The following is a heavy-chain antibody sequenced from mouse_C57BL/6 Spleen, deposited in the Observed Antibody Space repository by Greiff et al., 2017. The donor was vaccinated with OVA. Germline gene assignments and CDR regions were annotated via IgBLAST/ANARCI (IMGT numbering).Heavy chain of an antibody. CDR1: GYTFTSYD. J-gene: IGHJ4*01. CDR2: IYPRDGST. V-gene: IGHV1-85*01. D-gene: IGHD2-3*01. CDR3: ASDGGDYAMDY. Sequence: VQLQQSGPELVKPGASVKLSCKASGYTFTSYDINWVKQRPGQGLEWIGWIYPRDGSTKYNEKFKGKATLTVDTSSSTAYMELHSLTSEDSAVYFCASDGGDYAMDYWSQGTSVTVSS.